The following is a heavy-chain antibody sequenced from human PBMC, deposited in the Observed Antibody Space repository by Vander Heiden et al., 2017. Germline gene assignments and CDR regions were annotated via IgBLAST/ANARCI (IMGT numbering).Heavy chain of an antibody. D-gene: IGHD4-17*01. Sequence: QVQPEESGPGPVKPSGTRSPTCAVSGGSISSSNWWSWVRQPPGTGLEGLGVSYHSGSTNYNPSLKSRVTISLDKSKHQFSLKLSSVTAADTAVYYCASRDYGGFYYYYGMDVWGQGTTVTVSS. CDR1: GGSISSSNW. V-gene: IGHV4-4*02. J-gene: IGHJ6*02. CDR3: ASRDYGGFYYYYGMDV. CDR2: SYHSGST.